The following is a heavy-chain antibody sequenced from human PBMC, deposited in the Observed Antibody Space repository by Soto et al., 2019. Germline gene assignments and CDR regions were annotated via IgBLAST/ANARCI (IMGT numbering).Heavy chain of an antibody. CDR2: IWYDGSNK. J-gene: IGHJ6*03. D-gene: IGHD3-16*01. V-gene: IGHV3-33*01. CDR3: AREGYDYIWGNPLSMYV. CDR1: GFTFSSYG. Sequence: GGSLRLSCAASGFTFSSYGMHWVRQAPGKGLEWVAVIWYDGSNKYYADSVKGRFTISRDNSKNTLYLQMNSLRAEDTAVYYCAREGYDYIWGNPLSMYVWGKGTTVTVSS.